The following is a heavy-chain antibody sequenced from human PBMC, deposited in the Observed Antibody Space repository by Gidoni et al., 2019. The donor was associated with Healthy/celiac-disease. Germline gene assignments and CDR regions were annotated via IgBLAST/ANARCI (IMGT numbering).Heavy chain of an antibody. Sequence: GLEWIGSIYYSGSTYYNPSLKSRVTISVDTSKNQFSLKLSSVTAADTAVYYCARGGRIAVAGRNWFDPWGQGTLVTVSS. CDR3: ARGGRIAVAGRNWFDP. J-gene: IGHJ5*02. D-gene: IGHD6-19*01. V-gene: IGHV4-39*01. CDR2: IYYSGST.